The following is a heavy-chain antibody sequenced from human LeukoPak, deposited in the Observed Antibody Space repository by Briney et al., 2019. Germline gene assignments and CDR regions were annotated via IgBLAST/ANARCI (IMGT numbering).Heavy chain of an antibody. CDR2: IEQDGGEK. CDR3: ARDRGYSTFDY. Sequence: GGSLRLSCAASGFTFSNYWMSWVRQAPGKGLEWVANIEQDGGEKNYVDSVKGRFTISRDNARNSLYLQMNSLRAEDTAVYYCARDRGYSTFDYWGQGTLVTVST. V-gene: IGHV3-7*01. CDR1: GFTFSNYW. J-gene: IGHJ4*02. D-gene: IGHD4-23*01.